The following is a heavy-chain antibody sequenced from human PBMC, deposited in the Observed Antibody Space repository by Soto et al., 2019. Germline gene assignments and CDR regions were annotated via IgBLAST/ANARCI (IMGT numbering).Heavy chain of an antibody. CDR1: GGTFSSYA. CDR3: ARDSSGWYYWFDP. CDR2: IIPIFGTA. Sequence: GASVKVSCKACGGTFSSYAISWVRQAPGQGLEWMGGIIPIFGTANYAQKFQGRVTITADESTSTAYMELSSLRSEDTAVYYCARDSSGWYYWFDPWGQGTLVTVSS. V-gene: IGHV1-69*13. D-gene: IGHD6-19*01. J-gene: IGHJ5*02.